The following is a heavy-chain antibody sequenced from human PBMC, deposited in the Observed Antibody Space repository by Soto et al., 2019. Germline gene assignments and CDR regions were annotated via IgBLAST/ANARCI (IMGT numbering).Heavy chain of an antibody. Sequence: RGSLRLSCAASGFTFSSYGMHWVRQAPGKGLEWVAVIWYDGSNKYYADSVKGRFTISRDNSKNTLYLQMNSLRAEDTAVYYCARYGPLILMVRGAYFDYWGQGTLVTVSS. D-gene: IGHD3-10*01. CDR2: IWYDGSNK. CDR1: GFTFSSYG. V-gene: IGHV3-33*01. J-gene: IGHJ4*02. CDR3: ARYGPLILMVRGAYFDY.